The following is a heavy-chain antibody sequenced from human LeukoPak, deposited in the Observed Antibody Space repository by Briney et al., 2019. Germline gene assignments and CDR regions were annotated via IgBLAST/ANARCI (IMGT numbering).Heavy chain of an antibody. J-gene: IGHJ4*02. V-gene: IGHV1-24*01. CDR3: ATYYGGDTAFDY. D-gene: IGHD3-22*01. CDR2: LDPGHGEK. CDR1: GYRLADVY. Sequence: GASVNVSCRVSGYRLADVYIHWVRQAPGPGLEWMGGLDPGHGEKLYAQKFQGRVSMTEDTSTDTAFMELSSLRSEDTAIYYCATYYGGDTAFDYWGQGTLVTVSS.